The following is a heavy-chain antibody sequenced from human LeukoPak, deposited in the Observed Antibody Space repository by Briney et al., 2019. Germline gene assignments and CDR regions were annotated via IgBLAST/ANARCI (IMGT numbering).Heavy chain of an antibody. V-gene: IGHV1-18*01. CDR1: GYTFTSYG. D-gene: IGHD2-2*01. J-gene: IGHJ4*02. Sequence: GASVKVSCKASGYTFTSYGISWVRQAPGQGLEWMGWISAYNGNTNYAQKLQGRVTMTTDTSTSTAYMELRSLRSDDTAVYYCARDPQGSSTSWYFDYWGQGTLVTVSS. CDR3: ARDPQGSSTSWYFDY. CDR2: ISAYNGNT.